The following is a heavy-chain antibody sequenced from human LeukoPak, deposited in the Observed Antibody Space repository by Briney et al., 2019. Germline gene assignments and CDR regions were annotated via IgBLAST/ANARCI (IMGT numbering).Heavy chain of an antibody. CDR3: ATWGSSSSPLPSMDV. CDR1: GGTFSSYA. D-gene: IGHD6-13*01. V-gene: IGHV1-46*01. J-gene: IGHJ6*02. Sequence: ASVKVSCKASGGTFSSYAISWVRQAPGQGLEWMGIIDPSGGGTTYAQNFQGRVTMTRDTSTSTVYMELSSLRSDDTAVYYCATWGSSSSPLPSMDVWGQGTTVTVSS. CDR2: IDPSGGGT.